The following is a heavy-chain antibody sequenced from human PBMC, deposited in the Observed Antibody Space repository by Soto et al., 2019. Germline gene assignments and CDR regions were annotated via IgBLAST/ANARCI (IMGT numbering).Heavy chain of an antibody. CDR3: ARRIAAAGTLD. Sequence: QLQLQESGPGLVKPSETLSLTCTVSGGSISSRSCYWGWIRQPQGKGLEWIGSISYSGSTYHNPSLKRRVTISLDTSKNQFSLKLRSVTAADTAVYYCARRIAAAGTLDWGQGTLVTVSS. D-gene: IGHD6-13*01. CDR2: ISYSGST. J-gene: IGHJ4*02. CDR1: GGSISSRSCY. V-gene: IGHV4-39*01.